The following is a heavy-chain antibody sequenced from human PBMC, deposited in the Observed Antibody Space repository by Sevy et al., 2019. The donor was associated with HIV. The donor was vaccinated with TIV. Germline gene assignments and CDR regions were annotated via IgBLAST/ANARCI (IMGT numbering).Heavy chain of an antibody. CDR2: ISSSGSTI. CDR3: ARDIAAAGTFLVGAWAFQH. D-gene: IGHD6-13*01. CDR1: GFTFSSYE. Sequence: GGSLRLSCAASGFTFSSYEMNWVRQAPGKGLEWVSYISSSGSTIYYADSVKGRFTISRDNAKNSLYLQMNSLRAEDTAVYYCARDIAAAGTFLVGAWAFQHWGQGTLVTVSS. J-gene: IGHJ1*01. V-gene: IGHV3-48*03.